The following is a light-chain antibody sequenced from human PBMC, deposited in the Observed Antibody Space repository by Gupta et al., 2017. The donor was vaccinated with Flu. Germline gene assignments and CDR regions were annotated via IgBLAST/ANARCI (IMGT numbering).Light chain of an antibody. CDR1: QSRGRSDGNNS. Sequence: PVTVGQPTSTSCRSSQSRGRSDGNNSLRWVHQKLGRSPRRPIHKGSNLVYGVTDRFSGSGEENDFALKSSMGEDEDAGVYYGRHDKRLPTFGQGTKLEIK. V-gene: IGKV2-30*02. CDR3: RHDKRLPT. CDR2: KGS. J-gene: IGKJ2*01.